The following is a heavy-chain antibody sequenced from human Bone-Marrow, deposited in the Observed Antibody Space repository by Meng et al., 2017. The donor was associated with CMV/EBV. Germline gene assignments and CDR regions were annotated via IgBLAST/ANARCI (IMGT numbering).Heavy chain of an antibody. D-gene: IGHD2-2*01. J-gene: IGHJ6*02. CDR2: ISWNSGSI. CDR1: GFTFDDYA. Sequence: GGSLRLSCAASGFTFDDYAMHWVRQAPGKGLEWVSGISWNSGSIGYADSVKGRFTISRDNAKNSLYLQMNSLRAEDTALYYCAKAGGTAARESYYYYGMDVWGQGTTVTGSS. V-gene: IGHV3-9*01. CDR3: AKAGGTAARESYYYYGMDV.